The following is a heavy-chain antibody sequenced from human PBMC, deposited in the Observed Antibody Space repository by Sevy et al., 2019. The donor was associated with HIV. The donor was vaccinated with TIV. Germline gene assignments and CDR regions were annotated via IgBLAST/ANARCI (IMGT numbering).Heavy chain of an antibody. Sequence: GGSLRLSCTASGFTLSKYSMSWIRQTPGKGLEWVSTFSFGCGKINYADSVKGRFTISRDDSRNTFYLQMNSLRAEDSAVYYCAREQLTGSKPDYFDSWGQGTLVTVSS. J-gene: IGHJ4*02. D-gene: IGHD1-7*01. V-gene: IGHV3-21*01. CDR2: FSFGCGKI. CDR3: AREQLTGSKPDYFDS. CDR1: GFTLSKYS.